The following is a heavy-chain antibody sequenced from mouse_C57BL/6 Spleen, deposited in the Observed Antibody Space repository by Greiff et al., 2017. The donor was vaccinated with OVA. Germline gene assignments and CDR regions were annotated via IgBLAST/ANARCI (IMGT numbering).Heavy chain of an antibody. Sequence: VQLQQPGAELVRPGSSVKLSCKASGYTFTSYWMDWVKQRPGQGLEWIGNIYPSDSETHYNQKFKDKATLTVDKSSSTAYMQLSSLTSEDSAVYYCARDGYYGSSPFAYWGQGTLVTVSA. CDR2: IYPSDSET. CDR1: GYTFTSYW. J-gene: IGHJ3*01. V-gene: IGHV1-61*01. CDR3: ARDGYYGSSPFAY. D-gene: IGHD1-1*01.